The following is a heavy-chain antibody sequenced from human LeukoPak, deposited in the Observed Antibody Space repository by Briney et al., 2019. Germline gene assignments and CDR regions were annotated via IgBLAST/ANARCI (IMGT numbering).Heavy chain of an antibody. Sequence: GGSLRLSCAASGFTFDDYAMHRVRQAPGEGLERASLISGDADSTYFVDTVKGRFTISRDDSKNSLYLQMNSLRTEDTALYYCAKDIYRGLDMATRPDYWGQGTLVTVS. CDR3: AKDIYRGLDMATRPDY. V-gene: IGHV3-43*02. CDR2: ISGDADST. CDR1: GFTFDDYA. D-gene: IGHD5-24*01. J-gene: IGHJ4*02.